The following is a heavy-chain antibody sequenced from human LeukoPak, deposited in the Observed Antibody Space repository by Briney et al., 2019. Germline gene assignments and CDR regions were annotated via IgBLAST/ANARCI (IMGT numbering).Heavy chain of an antibody. J-gene: IGHJ4*02. CDR3: ARGRIYYDSSAFGN. D-gene: IGHD3-22*01. Sequence: PSETLSLTCTVSGGSVTNYYWNWIRQPPGKGLEWIGYIYYSGTTSYNPSLKSRVTVSVDTSKNQFSLKLNSVTAADTAVYYCARGRIYYDSSAFGNWGQGTLVTVSS. V-gene: IGHV4-59*02. CDR2: IYYSGTT. CDR1: GGSVTNYY.